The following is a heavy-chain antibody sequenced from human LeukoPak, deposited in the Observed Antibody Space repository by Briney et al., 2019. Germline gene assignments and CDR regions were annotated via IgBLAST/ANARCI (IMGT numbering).Heavy chain of an antibody. CDR3: ARVITHRYWFDP. CDR1: GDSFSSHY. J-gene: IGHJ5*02. V-gene: IGHV4-59*11. D-gene: IGHD3-22*01. CDR2: IYYSGST. Sequence: PSETLSLTCAVSGDSFSSHYWTWIRQPPGKGLEWIGYIYYSGSTNYNPSLKSRVTISVDTSKNQFSLKLSSVTAADTAVYYCARVITHRYWFDPWGQGTLVTVSS.